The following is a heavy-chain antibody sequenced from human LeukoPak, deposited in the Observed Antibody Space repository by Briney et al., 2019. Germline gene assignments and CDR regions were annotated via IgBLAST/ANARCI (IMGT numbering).Heavy chain of an antibody. CDR3: ARGDYYDSSDYYIDAFDI. CDR2: IRQDGSEK. J-gene: IGHJ3*02. CDR1: GFTFSSYW. D-gene: IGHD3-22*01. V-gene: IGHV3-7*04. Sequence: GGSLRLSCAASGFTFSSYWMSWVRQAPGKGLEWVANIRQDGSEKYYVDSVKGRFTISRDNAKNSLYLQMNSLRAEDTAVYYCARGDYYDSSDYYIDAFDIWAKGQWSPSLQ.